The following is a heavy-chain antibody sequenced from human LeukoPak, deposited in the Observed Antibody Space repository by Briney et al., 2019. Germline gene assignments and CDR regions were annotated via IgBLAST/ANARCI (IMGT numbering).Heavy chain of an antibody. CDR1: GYTLTELS. CDR2: IIPIFGTA. D-gene: IGHD2-15*01. V-gene: IGHV1-69*13. Sequence: GASVKVSCKVSGYTLTELSMHWVRQAPGQGLEWMRGIIPIFGTANYAQKFQGRVTITADESTSTAYMELSSLRSEDTAVYYCARSDIVVVVAATGLGTNFDYWGQGTLVTVSS. J-gene: IGHJ4*02. CDR3: ARSDIVVVVAATGLGTNFDY.